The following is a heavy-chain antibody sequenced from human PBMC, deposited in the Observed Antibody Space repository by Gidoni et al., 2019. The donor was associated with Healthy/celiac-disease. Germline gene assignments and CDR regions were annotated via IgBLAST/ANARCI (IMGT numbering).Heavy chain of an antibody. D-gene: IGHD6-13*01. CDR3: ARDGYSSSWPPPYYYGMDV. V-gene: IGHV3-21*01. CDR1: GFTFSSYS. Sequence: EVQLVESGGGLVKPGGSLRLSCAASGFTFSSYSMNWVRQAPGKGLEWVSSISSSSSYIYYADSVKGRFTISRDNAKNSLYLQMNSLRAEDTAVYYCARDGYSSSWPPPYYYGMDVWGQGTTVTVSS. CDR2: ISSSSSYI. J-gene: IGHJ6*02.